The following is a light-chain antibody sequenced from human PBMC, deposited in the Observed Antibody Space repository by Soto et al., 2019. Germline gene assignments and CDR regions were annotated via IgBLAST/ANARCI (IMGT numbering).Light chain of an antibody. CDR1: SNNVGGYNY. CDR2: DVS. V-gene: IGLV2-14*01. Sequence: SVLTQPASVSGSPGQSITISCTGTSNNVGGYNYVSWYQQHPGKAPKLMIYDVSNRPSGVSNRFSGSKSGNTASLTISGLQAGDEADYYCSSYTSSSTYVFGTGTKVNVL. J-gene: IGLJ1*01. CDR3: SSYTSSSTYV.